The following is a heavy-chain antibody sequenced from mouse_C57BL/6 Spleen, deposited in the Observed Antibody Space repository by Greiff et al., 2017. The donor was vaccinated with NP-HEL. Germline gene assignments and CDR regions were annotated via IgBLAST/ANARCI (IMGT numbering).Heavy chain of an antibody. Sequence: EVQRVESGGDLVKPGGSLKLSCAASGFTFSSYGMSWVRQTPDKRLEWVATISSGGSYTYYPDSVKGRFTISRDNAKNTLYLQMSSLKSEDTAMYYCARVYGSSKWYFDVWGTGTTVTVSA. CDR3: ARVYGSSKWYFDV. CDR1: GFTFSSYG. J-gene: IGHJ1*03. D-gene: IGHD1-1*01. V-gene: IGHV5-6*01. CDR2: ISSGGSYT.